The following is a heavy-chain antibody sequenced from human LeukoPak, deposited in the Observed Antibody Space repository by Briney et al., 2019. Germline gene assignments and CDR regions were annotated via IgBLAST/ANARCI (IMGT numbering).Heavy chain of an antibody. CDR2: INHSGST. V-gene: IGHV4-34*01. D-gene: IGHD6-6*01. CDR1: GGSFSGYY. J-gene: IGHJ3*02. Sequence: SETLSLTCAVYGGSFSGYYWSWIRQPPGKGLEWIGEINHSGSTNYNPSLKSRVTISVDTSKNQFSLKLSSVTAADTAVYYCASPIAARRHAFDIWGRGTMVTVSS. CDR3: ASPIAARRHAFDI.